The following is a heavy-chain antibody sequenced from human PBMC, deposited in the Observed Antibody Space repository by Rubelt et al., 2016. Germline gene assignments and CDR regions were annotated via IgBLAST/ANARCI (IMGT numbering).Heavy chain of an antibody. Sequence: QVQLVQSGAEVKKPGASVKVSCKASGYTFTTYGINWVRQAPGQGLEWMGWISAYNGNTNHAQKLLGRVTMTTDPSTSPAYMGLRSLRSDDTAVYYCAREAYSGRYPLIDYWGQGTLVTVSS. CDR2: ISAYNGNT. CDR1: GYTFTTYG. J-gene: IGHJ4*02. V-gene: IGHV1-18*01. CDR3: AREAYSGRYPLIDY. D-gene: IGHD1-26*01.